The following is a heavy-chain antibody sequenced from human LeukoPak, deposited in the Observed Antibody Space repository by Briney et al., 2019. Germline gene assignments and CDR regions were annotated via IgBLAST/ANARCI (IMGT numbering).Heavy chain of an antibody. D-gene: IGHD2-15*01. J-gene: IGHJ4*02. CDR2: IRYDGSDK. Sequence: GGSLRLSCAASGFTFSSYDIYWVRQAPGKGLEWVAFIRYDGSDKYYSDSVRGRFTISRDNSKNTLYLQMNSLRAEDAAVYYCARAPVTSCSGVLCYPFDYWGQGTLVTVSS. V-gene: IGHV3-30*02. CDR3: ARAPVTSCSGVLCYPFDY. CDR1: GFTFSSYD.